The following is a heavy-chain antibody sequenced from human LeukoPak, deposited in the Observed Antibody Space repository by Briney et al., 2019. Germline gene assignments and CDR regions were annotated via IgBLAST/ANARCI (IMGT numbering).Heavy chain of an antibody. V-gene: IGHV1-24*01. J-gene: IGHJ4*02. D-gene: IGHD3-22*01. Sequence: ASLKVSCKVSGYTLTELAVNWVRQAPGKGLEWMGGFDPEDGDTLCAQKFQGRVTMTEDTSTDTAYMELSSLSSEDTAMYYCATVEREYFDTSGYYDYWGQGTLVTASS. CDR3: ATVEREYFDTSGYYDY. CDR2: FDPEDGDT. CDR1: GYTLTELA.